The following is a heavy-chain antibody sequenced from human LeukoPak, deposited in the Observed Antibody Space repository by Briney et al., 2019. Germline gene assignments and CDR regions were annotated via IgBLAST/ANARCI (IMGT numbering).Heavy chain of an antibody. CDR2: INHSGST. CDR3: ARGRVGYFDY. V-gene: IGHV4-34*01. D-gene: IGHD1-26*01. Sequence: PSETLSLTCAVYGGSFSGYYWSWIRQPPGKGLEWIGEINHSGSTNYNPSLKSRVTLSVDTSKNQFSLKLSSVTAADTAVYYCARGRVGYFDYWGQGTLVTVSS. CDR1: GGSFSGYY. J-gene: IGHJ4*02.